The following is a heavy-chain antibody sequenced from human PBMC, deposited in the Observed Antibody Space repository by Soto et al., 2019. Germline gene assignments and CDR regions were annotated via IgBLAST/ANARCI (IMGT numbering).Heavy chain of an antibody. CDR2: IYTGGST. Sequence: SETLSLTCSVSGGSVSNYYWSWFRQPAGKGLEWIGRIYTGGSTNYNPSLKSRVTLSVDTSKNQFSLRLTSVTAADTAVYYCARANVGPPGGGSWTMPFDFWGQGTLVTVSS. CDR1: GGSVSNYY. CDR3: ARANVGPPGGGSWTMPFDF. V-gene: IGHV4-4*07. D-gene: IGHD2-15*01. J-gene: IGHJ4*02.